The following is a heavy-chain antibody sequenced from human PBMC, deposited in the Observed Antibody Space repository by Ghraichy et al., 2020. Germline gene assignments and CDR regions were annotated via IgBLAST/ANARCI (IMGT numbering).Heavy chain of an antibody. V-gene: IGHV3-7*01. CDR3: ARRYFDL. CDR2: IKGDGSDK. Sequence: AGSLRLSCAASGFTFSSFWMSWVRQAPGKGLEWVANIKGDGSDKYYVDSVKGRFTVSRDNAKNSLFLQINSLRAEDTAVYYCARRYFDLWGRGTLVTVSS. J-gene: IGHJ2*01. CDR1: GFTFSSFW.